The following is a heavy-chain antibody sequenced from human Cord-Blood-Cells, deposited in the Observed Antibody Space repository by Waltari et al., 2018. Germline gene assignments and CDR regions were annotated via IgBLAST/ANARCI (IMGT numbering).Heavy chain of an antibody. CDR2: IIPSFGTA. D-gene: IGHD3-22*01. CDR1: GGTFSSYA. J-gene: IGHJ4*02. V-gene: IGHV1-69*01. CDR3: ARDPEDYYYDSSGYYDY. Sequence: QVQLVQSGAEVKKPGSSVKVSCKASGGTFSSYATSWVRQAPGTGLEWLGGIIPSFGTANYAQKFQGRVTITADESTSTAYMELSSLRSEDTAVYYCARDPEDYYYDSSGYYDYWGQGTLVTVSS.